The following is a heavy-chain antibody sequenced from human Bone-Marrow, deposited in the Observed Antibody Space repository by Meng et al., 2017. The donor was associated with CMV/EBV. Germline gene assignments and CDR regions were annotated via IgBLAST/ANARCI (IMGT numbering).Heavy chain of an antibody. D-gene: IGHD3-3*01. CDR3: ARRNYDFWSGSADY. CDR2: MNPNSGNT. Sequence: ASVKVSCKASGYTFTSYDSNWVRQATGQGLEWMGWMNPNSGNTGYAQKFQGRVTMTRNTSISTAYMELSSLRSEDTAVYYCARRNYDFWSGSADYWGQGTLVTVSS. V-gene: IGHV1-8*01. J-gene: IGHJ4*02. CDR1: GYTFTSYD.